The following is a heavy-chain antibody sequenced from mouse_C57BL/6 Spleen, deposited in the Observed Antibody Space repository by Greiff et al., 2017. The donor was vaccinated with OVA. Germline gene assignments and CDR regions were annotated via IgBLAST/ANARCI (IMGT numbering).Heavy chain of an antibody. CDR2: IYPGSGST. CDR1: GYTFTSYW. CDR3: ARSTGTGFAWFGY. V-gene: IGHV1-55*01. Sequence: QVQLQPGAEFVKPGASVKMSCKGSGYTFTSYWITWVKQRPGQGLEWIGDIYPGSGSTNYKEKFKSKATLTVDTSSSTAYMQLHSLTSEDSAVYYCARSTGTGFAWFGYWGQGTLVTVSA. D-gene: IGHD4-1*02. J-gene: IGHJ3*01.